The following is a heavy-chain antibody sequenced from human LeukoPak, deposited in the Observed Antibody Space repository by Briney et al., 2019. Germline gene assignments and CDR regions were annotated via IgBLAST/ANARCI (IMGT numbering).Heavy chain of an antibody. V-gene: IGHV4-59*03. CDR3: AGVFSGRRPFEL. D-gene: IGHD3-10*01. CDR2: IYYRGTT. Sequence: SETLSLTCTVSGGSINDYYWNWLRQPPGKELEWIGFIYYRGTTNNNPSLKSRVTTSIDTSKKQFSLNLSSVTAADTAIYYCAGVFSGRRPFELWGQGILVTVSS. J-gene: IGHJ4*02. CDR1: GGSINDYY.